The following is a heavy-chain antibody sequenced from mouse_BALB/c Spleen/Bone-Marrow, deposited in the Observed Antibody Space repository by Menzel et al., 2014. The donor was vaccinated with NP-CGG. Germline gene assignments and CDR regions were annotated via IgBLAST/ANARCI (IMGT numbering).Heavy chain of an antibody. V-gene: IGHV14-3*02. J-gene: IGHJ3*01. CDR3: AYYRYDEGGFAF. CDR2: IDPANGNT. CDR1: GFNIKDTY. D-gene: IGHD2-14*01. Sequence: EVQLQQSGAELVKPGASVKLSCTASGFNIKDTYMHWVEQRPEQGLEWIVGIDPANGNTKYDPKFQGKATIKAETSSNTAYLQLSSLTSEDTAVYYCAYYRYDEGGFAFWGQGTLVTVSA.